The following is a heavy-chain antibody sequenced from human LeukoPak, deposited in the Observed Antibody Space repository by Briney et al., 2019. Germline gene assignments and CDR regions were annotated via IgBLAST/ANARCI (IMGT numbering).Heavy chain of an antibody. CDR2: ISYSGST. CDR1: GGSISSYY. J-gene: IGHJ4*02. Sequence: SETLSLTCTVSGGSISSYYWSWIRQPPGKGLEWIGYISYSGSTNYNPSLKSRVAISLDTSKNQFSLNLSSVTAADTAVYYCARTTTSFDDWGQGTLVTVSS. V-gene: IGHV4-59*01. CDR3: ARTTTSFDD. D-gene: IGHD1-26*01.